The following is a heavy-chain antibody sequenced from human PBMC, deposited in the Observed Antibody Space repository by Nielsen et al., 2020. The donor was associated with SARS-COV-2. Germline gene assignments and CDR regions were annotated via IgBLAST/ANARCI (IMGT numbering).Heavy chain of an antibody. Sequence: GGSLRLSCAASGFTFSSYSMNWVRQAPGKGLEWVSSISSSSSYIYYADSVKGRFTISRDNAKNSLYLQMNSLRAEDTAVYYCARVWGDSGYDLGSWGQGTLVTVSS. CDR1: GFTFSSYS. J-gene: IGHJ5*02. CDR2: ISSSSSYI. CDR3: ARVWGDSGYDLGS. V-gene: IGHV3-21*01. D-gene: IGHD5-12*01.